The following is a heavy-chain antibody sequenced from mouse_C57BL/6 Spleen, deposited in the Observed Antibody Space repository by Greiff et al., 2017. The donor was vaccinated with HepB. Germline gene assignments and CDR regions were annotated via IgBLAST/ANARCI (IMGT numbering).Heavy chain of an antibody. V-gene: IGHV1-72*01. CDR3: ARGDLDYDAMDY. Sequence: QVQLQQPGAELVKPGASVKLSCKASGYTFTSYWMHWVKQRPGRGLEWIGRLDPNSGGPKYNEKFKSKATLTVDKPSSPAYMQLSSLTSEDSAVYYCARGDLDYDAMDYWGQGTSVTVYS. J-gene: IGHJ4*01. CDR2: LDPNSGGP. CDR1: GYTFTSYW.